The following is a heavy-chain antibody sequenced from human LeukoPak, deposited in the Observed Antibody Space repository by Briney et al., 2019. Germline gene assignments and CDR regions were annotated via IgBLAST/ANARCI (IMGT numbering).Heavy chain of an antibody. CDR2: INHSGST. Sequence: SETLSLTCAVYGGSFSGYYWSWSRQPPGEGGEWIGEINHSGSTNYNPSLKSRVTISVDTSKNQFSLKLSSVTAADTAVYYCASAPLPRSWFDPWGQGTLVTVSS. CDR1: GGSFSGYY. J-gene: IGHJ5*02. CDR3: ASAPLPRSWFDP. V-gene: IGHV4-34*01.